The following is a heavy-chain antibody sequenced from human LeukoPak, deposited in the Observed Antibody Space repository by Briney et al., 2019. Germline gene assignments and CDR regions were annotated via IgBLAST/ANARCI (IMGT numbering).Heavy chain of an antibody. CDR1: GYTFSSYA. CDR2: INTNTGNP. V-gene: IGHV7-4-1*02. J-gene: IGHJ4*02. Sequence: ASVKVSCKASGYTFSSYAINWVRQAPGQGLEWMGWINTNTGNPTYAQGFTGRFVFSLDTSVSTAYLQISSLKAEDTAVYYCARDLGGIRRGVIIIGYWGQGTLVTVSS. CDR3: ARDLGGIRRGVIIIGY. D-gene: IGHD3-10*01.